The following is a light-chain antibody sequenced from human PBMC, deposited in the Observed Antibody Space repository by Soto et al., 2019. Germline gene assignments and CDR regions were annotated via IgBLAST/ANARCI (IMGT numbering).Light chain of an antibody. CDR3: QQSYSTPRT. J-gene: IGKJ1*01. V-gene: IGKV3-11*01. CDR1: QSVDNY. CDR2: GAS. Sequence: EIVLTQSPATLSLSPWEGATLSCRASQSVDNYLAWYQQKPGQAPRLLIYGASSRATGIPDRFSGSGSGTDFSLTISSLQPEDFATYYCQQSYSTPRTFGQGTKVDIK.